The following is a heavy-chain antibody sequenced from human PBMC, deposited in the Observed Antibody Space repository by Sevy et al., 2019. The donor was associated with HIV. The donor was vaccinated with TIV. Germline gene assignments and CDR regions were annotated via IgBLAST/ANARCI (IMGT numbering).Heavy chain of an antibody. Sequence: GGSLRLSCAASGFTFSSYGMHWVRQAPGKGLEWVAFIRYDGSNKYYADSVKGRFTISRDNSKSTLYLQMNSLRAEDTAVYYCAKSTDDFWSGYPAYYFDYWGQRTLVTVSS. CDR2: IRYDGSNK. CDR1: GFTFSSYG. D-gene: IGHD3-3*01. V-gene: IGHV3-30*02. CDR3: AKSTDDFWSGYPAYYFDY. J-gene: IGHJ4*02.